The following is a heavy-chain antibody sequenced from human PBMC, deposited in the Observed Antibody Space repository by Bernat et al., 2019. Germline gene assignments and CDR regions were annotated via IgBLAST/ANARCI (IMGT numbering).Heavy chain of an antibody. CDR1: GFTFSSYA. CDR3: ARVPYCGGYCYHYGVDV. V-gene: IGHV3-30-3*01. J-gene: IGHJ6*02. D-gene: IGHD2-21*01. Sequence: QVQLVESGGGVVQPGRSLRLSCAASGFTFSSYAMHWVRQAPGKGLEWVAGISYDGSKKYYADSVKGRFTISRDNSKNTLYLQMNSLRAEDTAVYYCARVPYCGGYCYHYGVDVWGQGTTVTVPS. CDR2: ISYDGSKK.